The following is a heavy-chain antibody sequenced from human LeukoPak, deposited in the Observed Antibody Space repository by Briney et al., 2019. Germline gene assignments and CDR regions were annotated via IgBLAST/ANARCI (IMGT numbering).Heavy chain of an antibody. D-gene: IGHD3-10*01. V-gene: IGHV4-59*01. CDR3: ARSGYYYGSGSYIPYYYYYMDV. J-gene: IGHJ6*03. CDR1: GGSISSYY. Sequence: SETLSLTCTVSGGSISSYYWSWIRQPPGKGLEWIGYIYYSGSTNYNPSLKSRVTISVDTSKNQFSLKLSSVTAADTAVYYCARSGYYYGSGSYIPYYYYYMDVWGKGTTVTISS. CDR2: IYYSGST.